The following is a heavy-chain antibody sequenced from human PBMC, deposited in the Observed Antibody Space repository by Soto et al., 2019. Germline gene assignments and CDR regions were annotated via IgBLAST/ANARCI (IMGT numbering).Heavy chain of an antibody. J-gene: IGHJ4*02. V-gene: IGHV1-18*01. CDR2: ISAYNGNT. CDR3: ARVVVVVVAATPGVDY. Sequence: ASVKVSCKASGYTFTSYGISWVRQAPGQGLEWMGWISAYNGNTNYAQKLQGRGTMTTDTSTSTAYMELRSLRSDDTAVYYCARVVVVVVAATPGVDYWGQGTLVTVSS. D-gene: IGHD2-15*01. CDR1: GYTFTSYG.